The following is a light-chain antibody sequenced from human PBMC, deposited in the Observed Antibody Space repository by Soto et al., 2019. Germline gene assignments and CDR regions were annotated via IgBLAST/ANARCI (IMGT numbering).Light chain of an antibody. CDR2: KAS. V-gene: IGKV1-5*03. CDR1: QTISGL. Sequence: DIQMTQSPSTLSPSVGDRVTITCRASQTISGLLAWYQQKPGRAPTLLIYKASTLESGDPSRFSGSGSGTEFSLTISSLQPDDFATYYCQQYNSYPLTFGQGTRLEIK. CDR3: QQYNSYPLT. J-gene: IGKJ5*01.